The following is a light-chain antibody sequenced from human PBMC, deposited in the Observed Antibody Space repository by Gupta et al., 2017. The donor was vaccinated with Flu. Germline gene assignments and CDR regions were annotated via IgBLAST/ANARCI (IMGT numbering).Light chain of an antibody. V-gene: IGLV2-23*01. CDR3: CSYAGSSTWV. J-gene: IGLJ3*02. CDR1: SSDVGSYNL. CDR2: EGS. Sequence: QSALTQPASVSGSPGPSITISCTGTSSDVGSYNLVYWYQQHPGKATKLMIYEGSKRPAGVSNSFSGSKSGNTASLTISVRKDEEEADYYCCSYAGSSTWVFGGGTKLTVL.